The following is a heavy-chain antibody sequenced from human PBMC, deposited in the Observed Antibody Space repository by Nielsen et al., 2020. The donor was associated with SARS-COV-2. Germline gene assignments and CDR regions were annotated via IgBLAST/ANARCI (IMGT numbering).Heavy chain of an antibody. V-gene: IGHV4-34*01. CDR2: INHNGRA. D-gene: IGHD3-10*01. Sequence: SETLSLTCAVHGASFTAYHWSWIRQSPGRGLEWIGEINHNGRANYNPSLKSRVMMSVDTSKGHFSLDVTSVTAADTAVYFCVRVLVAGSGSYYLPTFDYWGQGSQVTYSS. J-gene: IGHJ4*02. CDR1: GASFTAYH. CDR3: VRVLVAGSGSYYLPTFDY.